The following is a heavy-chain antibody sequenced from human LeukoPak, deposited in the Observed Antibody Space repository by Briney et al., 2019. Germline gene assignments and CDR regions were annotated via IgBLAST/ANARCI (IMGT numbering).Heavy chain of an antibody. CDR1: GFTFSSYA. Sequence: GSLRLSCAASGFTFSSYAMSWVRQPPGKGLEWIGSIYYSGSTYYNPSLKSRVTISVDTSKNQFSLKLSSVTAADTAVYYCARSYMSKWLFSFGYWGQGTLVTVSS. CDR3: ARSYMSKWLFSFGY. V-gene: IGHV4-39*01. D-gene: IGHD3-22*01. CDR2: IYYSGST. J-gene: IGHJ4*02.